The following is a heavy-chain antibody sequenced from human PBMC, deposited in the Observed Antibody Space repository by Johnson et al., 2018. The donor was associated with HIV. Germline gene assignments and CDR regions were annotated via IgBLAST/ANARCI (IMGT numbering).Heavy chain of an antibody. CDR3: ARDATPWGGDYVGYAFDL. D-gene: IGHD4-17*01. CDR1: GFVFSTYY. V-gene: IGHV3-11*04. CDR2: ISSSGSSI. J-gene: IGHJ3*01. Sequence: QVQLVESGGGLVKPGGSLRLSCVTSGFVFSTYYMSWIRQAPGMGLECLSYISSSGSSIYYTDSVKGRFTISSDNTKKSLYLQMNSLPADDTAIYYCARDATPWGGDYVGYAFDLWGQGTNVIVSS.